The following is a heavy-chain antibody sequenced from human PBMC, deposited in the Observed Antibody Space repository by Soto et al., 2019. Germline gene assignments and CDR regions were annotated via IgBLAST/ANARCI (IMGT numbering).Heavy chain of an antibody. CDR1: GGSISNYY. J-gene: IGHJ4*02. V-gene: IGHV4-59*12. Sequence: PSETLSLTCIVSGGSISNYYWSWIRQPPGKGLEWIGYIYYSGSTNYNPSLTSRVTISVDTSKNQFSLKLSSVTAADTAVYYCARDLHGDPYYWGQGTLVTVSS. D-gene: IGHD4-17*01. CDR2: IYYSGST. CDR3: ARDLHGDPYY.